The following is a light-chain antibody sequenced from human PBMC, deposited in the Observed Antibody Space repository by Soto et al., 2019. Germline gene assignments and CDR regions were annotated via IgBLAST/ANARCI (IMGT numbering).Light chain of an antibody. CDR2: GAS. Sequence: EIVLTQSPGTLFLSPGERATLSCRASQSVSSNYLAWYQQKPGQAPRLLIYGASSRATGIPDRFSGSGSGTDFTLTISRLEPEDFAVYYCQQYGSPITFGQGTRLEIK. CDR1: QSVSSNY. CDR3: QQYGSPIT. V-gene: IGKV3-20*01. J-gene: IGKJ5*01.